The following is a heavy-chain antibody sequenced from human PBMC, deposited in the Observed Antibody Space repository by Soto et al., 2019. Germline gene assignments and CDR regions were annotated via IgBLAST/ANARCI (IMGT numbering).Heavy chain of an antibody. Sequence: PSETLSLTCTVSGGSISSYYWSWIRQPPGKGLEWIGYIYYSGRTNYNPSLKSRVTISVDTSKNQFSLKLSSVTAADTAVYYFARGYCSSTICYIWDNWFDPWGQGTLVTVSS. CDR3: ARGYCSSTICYIWDNWFDP. CDR1: GGSISSYY. V-gene: IGHV4-59*01. CDR2: IYYSGRT. J-gene: IGHJ5*02. D-gene: IGHD2-2*02.